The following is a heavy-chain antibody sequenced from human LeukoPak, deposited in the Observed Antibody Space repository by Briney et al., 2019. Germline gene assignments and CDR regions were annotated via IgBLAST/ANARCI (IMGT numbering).Heavy chain of an antibody. J-gene: IGHJ5*02. Sequence: SGPTLLNPTPTLTLTCTFSGFSLSTSGVGVGWIRQPPVKALEWLTLIYWDDDKRYSTSLKSSLTITKDTSKNQVVLTMTNMDPVDTATYYCAHSLTYYDILTGYYSEDWFDPWGQGTLVTVSS. CDR3: AHSLTYYDILTGYYSEDWFDP. V-gene: IGHV2-5*02. D-gene: IGHD3-9*01. CDR1: GFSLSTSGVG. CDR2: IYWDDDK.